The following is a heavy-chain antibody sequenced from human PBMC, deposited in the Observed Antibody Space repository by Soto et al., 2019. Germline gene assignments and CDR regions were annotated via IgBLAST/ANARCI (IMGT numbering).Heavy chain of an antibody. V-gene: IGHV4-59*08. CDR2: IYYSGST. D-gene: IGHD4-17*01. CDR3: ARCHGDYFDY. Sequence: SETLSLTCTVSGGSISSYYWSWIRQPPGKGLEWIGYIYYSGSTTYNPSLKSRVTISVVTSKKQFTLKMRSVTAADTAVYYCARCHGDYFDYWGQETLVTVSS. J-gene: IGHJ4*02. CDR1: GGSISSYY.